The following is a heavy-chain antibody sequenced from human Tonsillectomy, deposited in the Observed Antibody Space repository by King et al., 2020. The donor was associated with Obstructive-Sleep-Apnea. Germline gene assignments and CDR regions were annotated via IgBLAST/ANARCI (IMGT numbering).Heavy chain of an antibody. D-gene: IGHD4-17*01. CDR1: GYSFTGYH. CDR2: INPNSGGT. Sequence: VQLVESGAEVKKPGSSVKVSCKASGYSFTGYHIHWVRQAPGHGLEWMGWINPNSGGTNYAQKFQGRVTMTRDTSISTAYMELSRLRSDDTAVYYCATVAVATATYYFDYWGQGTLVTVSS. J-gene: IGHJ4*02. CDR3: ATVAVATATYYFDY. V-gene: IGHV1-2*02.